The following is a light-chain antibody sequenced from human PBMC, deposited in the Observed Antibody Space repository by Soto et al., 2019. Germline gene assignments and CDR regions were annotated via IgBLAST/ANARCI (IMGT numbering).Light chain of an antibody. Sequence: DSHRTQAPCSLSXXVXXXXTXXXRASQSISSWLAWYQQKPGKAPKLLIYKASSLESGVPSRFSGSGSGTEFTLTISSLQPDDFATYYCQQYNSYSWTFGQGTKVDIK. CDR3: QQYNSYSWT. CDR1: QSISSW. CDR2: KAS. V-gene: IGKV1-5*03. J-gene: IGKJ1*01.